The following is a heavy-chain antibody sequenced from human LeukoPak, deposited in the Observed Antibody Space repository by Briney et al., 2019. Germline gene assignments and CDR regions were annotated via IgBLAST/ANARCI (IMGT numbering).Heavy chain of an antibody. Sequence: PSETLSLTCTVSGGSISSSSYYWGWIRQPPGKGLEWIGIIYYSGSTYCNPSLKSRLTISVDTSKSQFSLKLSSVTATDTAVYYCARRGYCSSTSCYEYWFDPWGQGTLVTVSS. V-gene: IGHV4-39*01. D-gene: IGHD2-2*01. J-gene: IGHJ5*02. CDR2: IYYSGST. CDR3: ARRGYCSSTSCYEYWFDP. CDR1: GGSISSSSYY.